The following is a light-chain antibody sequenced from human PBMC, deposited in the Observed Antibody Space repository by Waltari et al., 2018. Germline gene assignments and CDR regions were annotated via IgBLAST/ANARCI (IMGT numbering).Light chain of an antibody. J-gene: IGLJ3*02. CDR3: QSYDSSLSASV. V-gene: IGLV1-40*01. CDR2: GNT. Sequence: QSVLTQPPSMSGAPGQKVTIPCTGGSSNFGAGYDVHWYQQFPGTAPKLLIFGNTNRPSGVPGRFSGSRSGTSASLTIDGLHSDDEAVYYCQSYDSSLSASVFGGGTTLTVL. CDR1: SSNFGAGYD.